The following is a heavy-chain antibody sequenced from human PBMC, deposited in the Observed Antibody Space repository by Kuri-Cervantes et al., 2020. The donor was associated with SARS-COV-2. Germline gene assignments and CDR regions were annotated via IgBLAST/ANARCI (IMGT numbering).Heavy chain of an antibody. CDR1: GGSISSYY. Sequence: ESLKISCGVSGGSISSYYWSWIRQPPGKGLEWIGYIYYSGSTNYNPSLKSRVTISVDTSKNQFSLKLSSVTAADTALYYCAREQGPMRTFDYWGQGTLVTVSS. D-gene: IGHD3/OR15-3a*01. V-gene: IGHV4-59*01. J-gene: IGHJ4*02. CDR3: AREQGPMRTFDY. CDR2: IYYSGST.